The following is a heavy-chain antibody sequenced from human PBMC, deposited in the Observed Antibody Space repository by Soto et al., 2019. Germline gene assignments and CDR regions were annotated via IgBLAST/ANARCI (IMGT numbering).Heavy chain of an antibody. CDR2: IYYSGST. Sequence: SETLSLTCTVSGGSISSYYWSWIRQPPGKGLEWIGYIYYSGSTNYNPSLKSRVTISVDTSKNQFSLKLSSVTAADTAVYYCARDTEMVRGVMDYYYYGMDVLGQGTTVTVSS. J-gene: IGHJ6*02. D-gene: IGHD3-10*01. CDR1: GGSISSYY. CDR3: ARDTEMVRGVMDYYYYGMDV. V-gene: IGHV4-59*01.